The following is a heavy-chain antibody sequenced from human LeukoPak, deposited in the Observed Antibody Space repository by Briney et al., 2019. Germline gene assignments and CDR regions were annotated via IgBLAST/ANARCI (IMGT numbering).Heavy chain of an antibody. V-gene: IGHV3-30*04. CDR1: GFTFSSYV. D-gene: IGHD4/OR15-4a*01. CDR3: AKGEGGAFDY. Sequence: PGGSLRLSCAASGFTFSSYVMHWVRQAPGKGLEWVAIISYDGSNEYYADSVKGRFTISRDNSKNTLYLQINSLTTEDTAVYYCAKGEGGAFDYWGQGNVVTVSS. J-gene: IGHJ4*02. CDR2: ISYDGSNE.